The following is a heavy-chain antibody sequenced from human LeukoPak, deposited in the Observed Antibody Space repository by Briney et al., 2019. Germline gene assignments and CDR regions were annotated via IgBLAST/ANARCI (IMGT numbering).Heavy chain of an antibody. CDR1: ESHA. CDR2: ISRSGGST. D-gene: IGHD3-22*01. V-gene: IGHV3-23*01. CDR3: AKFRGMIVASYFFDY. Sequence: GGSLRLSCAASESHAMTWVRQGPGKGPEWVSAISRSGGSTYYADSVKGRFTISRDNSKNTLYLHMNSLRAEDTAIYYCAKFRGMIVASYFFDYWGQGALVTVSS. J-gene: IGHJ4*02.